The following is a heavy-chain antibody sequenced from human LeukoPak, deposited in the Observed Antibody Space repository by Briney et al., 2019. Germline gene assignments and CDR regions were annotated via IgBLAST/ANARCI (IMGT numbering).Heavy chain of an antibody. CDR2: IYYSGST. CDR3: AVIYSGYDLGFDY. V-gene: IGHV4-39*01. CDR1: GGSISSSSYY. J-gene: IGHJ4*02. D-gene: IGHD5-12*01. Sequence: SGTLSLTCTVSGGSISSSSYYWGWIRHPPGKGREWIGSIYYSGSTYYNPSLKSRVTISVDTSKNQFSLKLSSVTAADTAVYYCAVIYSGYDLGFDYWGQGTLVTVSS.